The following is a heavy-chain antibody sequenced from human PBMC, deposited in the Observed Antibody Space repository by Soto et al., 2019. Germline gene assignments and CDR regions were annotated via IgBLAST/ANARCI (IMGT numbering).Heavy chain of an antibody. V-gene: IGHV4-39*01. J-gene: IGHJ4*02. Sequence: QLQLQESGTGLVKPSETLSLTCTVSGGSISSSSYYWGWIRQPPGKGLEWIGSIYYSGRTYYNPSLKSRFTLSVDTSKHQFSLKRSSVTAADTAVYYCAVTTYGAFDYWGQGTLVTVSS. CDR3: AVTTYGAFDY. D-gene: IGHD4-17*01. CDR2: IYYSGRT. CDR1: GGSISSSSYY.